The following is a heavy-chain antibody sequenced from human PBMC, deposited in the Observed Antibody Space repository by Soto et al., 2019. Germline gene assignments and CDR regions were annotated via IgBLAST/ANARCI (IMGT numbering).Heavy chain of an antibody. Sequence: SQTLSLTCAISGDSVSSNSAAWNWIRQSPSRGLEWLGRTYYRSKWYNDYAVSVKSRMTINPDTSKNQFSLQLNSVTPEDTAVYYCARSYYGSGSYYAVREDYWGQGTLVTVSS. D-gene: IGHD3-10*01. J-gene: IGHJ4*02. CDR3: ARSYYGSGSYYAVREDY. V-gene: IGHV6-1*01. CDR2: TYYRSKWYN. CDR1: GDSVSSNSAA.